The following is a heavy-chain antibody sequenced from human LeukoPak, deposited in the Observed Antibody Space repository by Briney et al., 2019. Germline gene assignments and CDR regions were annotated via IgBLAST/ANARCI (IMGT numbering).Heavy chain of an antibody. Sequence: GGSLRLSCAASGFTFTHYWMNWVRQAPGIGLEWVATIKEDGSEKYYVDSVKGRFTISRDNAKNSLYLQMDSLRAEDTAVYYCARAVRESDYWGQGALVTVSS. CDR1: GFTFTHYW. CDR3: ARAVRESDY. V-gene: IGHV3-7*05. J-gene: IGHJ4*02. CDR2: IKEDGSEK. D-gene: IGHD3-10*01.